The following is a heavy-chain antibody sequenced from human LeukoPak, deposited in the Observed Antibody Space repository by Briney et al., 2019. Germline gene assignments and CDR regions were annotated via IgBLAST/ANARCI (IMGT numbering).Heavy chain of an antibody. V-gene: IGHV4-61*01. D-gene: IGHD3-22*01. CDR1: GGSVSSGSYY. CDR3: ARDEYYYDSRGYSYYFDY. Sequence: SETLSLTCTVSGGSVSSGSYYWTWIRQPPGKGLEWIGCIYYTGSTNYNPSLKSRVTISADTSKNQFSLKLSSVTAADTAVYYCARDEYYYDSRGYSYYFDYWGQGTLVTVSS. CDR2: IYYTGST. J-gene: IGHJ4*02.